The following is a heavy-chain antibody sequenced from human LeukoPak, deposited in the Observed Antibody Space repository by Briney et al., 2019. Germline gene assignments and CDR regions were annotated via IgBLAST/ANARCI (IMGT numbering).Heavy chain of an antibody. J-gene: IGHJ4*02. CDR1: GGSISSGSYY. Sequence: SETLSLTCTVSGGSISSGSYYWSWIRQPAGKGLEWIGRIYTSGSTNYNPSLKSRVTISVDTSKNQFSLKLSSVTAADTAVYYCAREGSYSIIFDYWGKGTLVTVSS. D-gene: IGHD3-10*01. CDR2: IYTSGST. CDR3: AREGSYSIIFDY. V-gene: IGHV4-61*02.